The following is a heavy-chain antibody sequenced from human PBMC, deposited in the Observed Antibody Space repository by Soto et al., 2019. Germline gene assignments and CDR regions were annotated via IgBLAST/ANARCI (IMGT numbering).Heavy chain of an antibody. D-gene: IGHD3-9*01. V-gene: IGHV4-59*08. CDR3: ARGGTYYDILTGYYSSGPQFDY. Sequence: TSETLSLTCSVSGGSVNGYYWTWIRQPPGKGLEWIGHIYDNGFTYTNPSLKSRVSMSVDTSKNQFSLKLSSVTAADTAVYYCARGGTYYDILTGYYSSGPQFDYWGQGTLVTVSS. J-gene: IGHJ4*02. CDR1: GGSVNGYY. CDR2: IYDNGFT.